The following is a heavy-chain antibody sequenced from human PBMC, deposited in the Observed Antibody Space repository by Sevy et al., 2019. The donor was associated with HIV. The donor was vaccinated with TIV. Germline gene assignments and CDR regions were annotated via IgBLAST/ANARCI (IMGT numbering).Heavy chain of an antibody. V-gene: IGHV3-23*01. D-gene: IGHD3-3*01. CDR3: ARRPDFGGISPTGVLDV. CDR1: GFTFGTYA. Sequence: GGSLRLSCAGSGFTFGTYAMTWVRQAPGKGLQWVSVISDSGRNTYYADSVQGRVTISRDNSKNTMHLHMNSLRVEDTATYYCARRPDFGGISPTGVLDVWGQGTTVTVSS. CDR2: ISDSGRNT. J-gene: IGHJ6*02.